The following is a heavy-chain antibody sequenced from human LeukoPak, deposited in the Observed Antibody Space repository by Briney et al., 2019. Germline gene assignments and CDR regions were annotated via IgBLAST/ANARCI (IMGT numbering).Heavy chain of an antibody. CDR2: INPNSGGT. D-gene: IGHD3-22*01. V-gene: IGHV1-2*02. J-gene: IGHJ4*02. CDR3: ARVPSSGYYYNWVYFDY. Sequence: ASVKVSCKASGYTFMGYYMHWVRQAPGQGLEWMGWINPNSGGTNYAQKFQGRVTMTRDTSISTAYMELSRLRSDDTAVYYCARVPSSGYYYNWVYFDYWGQGTLVTVSS. CDR1: GYTFMGYY.